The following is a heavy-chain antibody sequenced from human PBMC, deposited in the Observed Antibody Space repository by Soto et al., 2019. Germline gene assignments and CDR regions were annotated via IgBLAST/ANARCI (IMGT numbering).Heavy chain of an antibody. J-gene: IGHJ4*02. Sequence: QVQVVESGGGVVQPGTSLRLSCTASGFTFSSYSMHWVRQAPGKGLEWVAVISSAGTIKYYADSLMGRFTGSRDNSRDTVYLQMNSLRNEDTAVYYCAKELQNDGWYFDYWGQGTLVTVSS. CDR3: AKELQNDGWYFDY. CDR2: ISSAGTIK. V-gene: IGHV3-30*18. D-gene: IGHD1-1*01. CDR1: GFTFSSYS.